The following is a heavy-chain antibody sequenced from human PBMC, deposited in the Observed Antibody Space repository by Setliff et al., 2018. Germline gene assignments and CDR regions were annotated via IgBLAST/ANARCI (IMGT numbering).Heavy chain of an antibody. CDR1: GYTFTNYG. D-gene: IGHD2-15*01. V-gene: IGHV1-69*05. CDR3: AREKVVVVSATSYHYYMDV. Sequence: SVKVSCKASGYTFTNYGISWVRQAPGQGLEWMGGIIPLFGTTNYAQEFQGRVTITTDESTNTAYMELSSLRSEDTAMYYCAREKVVVVSATSYHYYMDVWGKGTTVTVSS. J-gene: IGHJ6*03. CDR2: IIPLFGTT.